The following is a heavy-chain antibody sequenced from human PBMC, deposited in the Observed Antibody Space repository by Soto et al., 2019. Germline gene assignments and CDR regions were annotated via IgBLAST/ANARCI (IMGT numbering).Heavy chain of an antibody. CDR1: GFTFSSYS. V-gene: IGHV3-21*01. D-gene: IGHD3-9*01. Sequence: GGSLRLSCAASGFTFSSYSMNWVRQAPGKGLEWVSSISSSSYIYYADSVKGRFTISRDNAKNSLYLQMNSLRAEDTAVYYCARDSLAHILTLDVWGKGTTVTVSS. CDR2: ISSSSYI. J-gene: IGHJ6*04. CDR3: ARDSLAHILTLDV.